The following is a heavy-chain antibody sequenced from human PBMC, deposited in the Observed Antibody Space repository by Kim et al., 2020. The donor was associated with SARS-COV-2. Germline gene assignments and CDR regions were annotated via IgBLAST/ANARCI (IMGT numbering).Heavy chain of an antibody. CDR1: GGTFSSYA. J-gene: IGHJ6*02. Sequence: SVKVSCKASGGTFSSYAISWVRQAPGQGLEWMGGIIPIFGTANYAQKFQGRVTITADESTSTAYMELSSLRSEDTAVYYCARGGTISGWPNPLGMDVWGQGTTVTVSS. D-gene: IGHD6-19*01. CDR3: ARGGTISGWPNPLGMDV. CDR2: IIPIFGTA. V-gene: IGHV1-69*13.